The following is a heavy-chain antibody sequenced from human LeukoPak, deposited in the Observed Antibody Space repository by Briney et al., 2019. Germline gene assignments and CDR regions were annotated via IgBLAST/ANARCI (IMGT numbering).Heavy chain of an antibody. V-gene: IGHV4-4*07. D-gene: IGHD1-26*01. CDR2: IYTSGST. CDR3: ARDLWAHDAFDI. J-gene: IGHJ3*02. CDR1: GGSISSYY. Sequence: SETLSLTCTVSGGSISSYYWSWIRQPAGKGLEWIGRIYTSGSTNYNPSLKSRVTMSVDTSKNQFSLRLSSVAAADTAVYYCARDLWAHDAFDIWGQGTMVTVSS.